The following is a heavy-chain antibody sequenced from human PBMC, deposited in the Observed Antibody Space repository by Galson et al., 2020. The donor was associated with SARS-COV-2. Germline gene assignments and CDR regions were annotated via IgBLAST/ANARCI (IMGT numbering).Heavy chain of an antibody. CDR3: ARAESLEMATTRRSGAFDI. J-gene: IGHJ3*02. CDR2: IYTSGST. D-gene: IGHD5-12*01. V-gene: IGHV4-61*02. Sequence: SETLSLTCTVSGGSISSGSYYWSWIRQPAGKGLEWIGRIYTSGSTNYNPSLKSRVTISVDTSKNQFSLKLSSVTAADTAVYYCARAESLEMATTRRSGAFDIWGQGTMVTVSS. CDR1: GGSISSGSYY.